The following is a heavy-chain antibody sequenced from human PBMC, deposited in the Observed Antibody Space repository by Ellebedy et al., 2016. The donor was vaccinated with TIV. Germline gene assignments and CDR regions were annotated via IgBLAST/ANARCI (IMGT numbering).Heavy chain of an antibody. D-gene: IGHD5-12*01. Sequence: MPGGSLRLSCTVSGGSISSSSYYRGWIRQPPWKGLEWIGSIYYSGSTYYNPSLKSRTTLSRDPSRNQVSLKLTSVTAADTAVYYCARGYSKVLIDSWGQGTLVTVSS. J-gene: IGHJ5*01. CDR3: ARGYSKVLIDS. CDR1: GGSISSSSYY. V-gene: IGHV4-39*07. CDR2: IYYSGST.